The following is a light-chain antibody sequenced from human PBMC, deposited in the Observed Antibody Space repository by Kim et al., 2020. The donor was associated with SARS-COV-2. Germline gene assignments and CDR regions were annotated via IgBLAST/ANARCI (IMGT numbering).Light chain of an antibody. CDR1: QGISNY. CDR2: AAS. CDR3: QKYNSAPRT. Sequence: ASVGDRVTITCRASQGISNYLAWYQQKPGKVPKLLIYAASTLQSGVPSLFSGSGSGTDFTLTISSLQPGDVATYYCQKYNSAPRTFGQGTKVDIK. J-gene: IGKJ1*01. V-gene: IGKV1-27*01.